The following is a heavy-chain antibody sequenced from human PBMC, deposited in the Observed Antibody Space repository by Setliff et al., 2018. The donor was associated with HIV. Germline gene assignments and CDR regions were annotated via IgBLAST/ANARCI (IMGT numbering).Heavy chain of an antibody. V-gene: IGHV4-39*07. CDR3: ARAAYSGTYLWEPATDL. CDR1: GGSISSNNYY. D-gene: IGHD3-16*01. CDR2: INYSGST. J-gene: IGHJ2*01. Sequence: KSSETLSLTCTVSGGSISSNNYYWGWIRQPPGKGLEWIGSINYSGSTYQNPSLKSRVTMSIDTSKSQFSLKLSSVTAADTAVYYCARAAYSGTYLWEPATDLWGRGSLVTVSS.